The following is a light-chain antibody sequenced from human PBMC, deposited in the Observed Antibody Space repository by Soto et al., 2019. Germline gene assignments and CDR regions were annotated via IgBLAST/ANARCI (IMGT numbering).Light chain of an antibody. CDR1: QRVGIN. V-gene: IGKV3-20*01. J-gene: IGKJ1*01. CDR3: QQYVTGT. Sequence: IVMRQSEATVSVAPGKTAALAGRASQRVGINLAWYQQKPGQAPRLLIYGASSRATGIPDRFSGSGSGTDFPLTLSRREPEDFAVYYCQQYVTGTFRQGTKVDIK. CDR2: GAS.